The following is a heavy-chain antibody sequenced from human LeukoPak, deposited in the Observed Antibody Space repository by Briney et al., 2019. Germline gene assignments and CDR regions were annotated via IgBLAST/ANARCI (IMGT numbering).Heavy chain of an antibody. CDR3: VLYDYGDQRFDY. J-gene: IGHJ4*02. Sequence: SSETLSLTCTVSGGSISSGSYYWSWIRQPAGKGLEWIGRIYTSGSTNYNPSLKSRVTISVDTSKNQFSLKVSSVTAADTAVYYCVLYDYGDQRFDYWGQGTLVTVSS. CDR1: GGSISSGSYY. D-gene: IGHD4/OR15-4a*01. CDR2: IYTSGST. V-gene: IGHV4-61*02.